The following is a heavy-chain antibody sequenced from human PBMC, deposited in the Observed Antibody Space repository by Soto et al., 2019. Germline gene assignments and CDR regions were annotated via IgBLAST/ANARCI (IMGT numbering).Heavy chain of an antibody. V-gene: IGHV3-23*01. CDR1: GFTFSSSA. J-gene: IGHJ4*02. CDR3: AKDLKGTVPDYFDS. CDR2: LSGSGVIT. D-gene: IGHD3-10*01. Sequence: EVQLLESGGGLVQPGGSLRLSCSASGFTFSSSAMSWVRQAPGKGLEWVSGLSGSGVITYYADSVKGRFTISRDNSKNTLYLQMNSLRAEDAAVYYCAKDLKGTVPDYFDSWGQGTLVTVSS.